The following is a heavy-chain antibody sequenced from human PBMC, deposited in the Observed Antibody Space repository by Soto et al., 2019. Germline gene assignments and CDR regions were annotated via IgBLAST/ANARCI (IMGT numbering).Heavy chain of an antibody. Sequence: QVQLVQSGAEVKKPGASVRVSCKASGDGFSNYGFSWVRQAPGQGLEWMGWISAYDGQTNYTKKFQGRVTMTTDTWSNTAYMELRSLRYDDTAVYYCARVWYYDRSGYYAFDYWGLGTLVTVSS. CDR2: ISAYDGQT. J-gene: IGHJ4*02. D-gene: IGHD3-22*01. CDR3: ARVWYYDRSGYYAFDY. V-gene: IGHV1-18*01. CDR1: GDGFSNYG.